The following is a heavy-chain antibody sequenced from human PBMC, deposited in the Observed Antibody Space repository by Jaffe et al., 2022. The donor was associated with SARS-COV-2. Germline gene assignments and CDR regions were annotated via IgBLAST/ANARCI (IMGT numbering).Heavy chain of an antibody. D-gene: IGHD2-21*01. Sequence: EVQLVESGGGLVQPGGSLRLSCAASGFTFSNHWMHWVRQAPGRGLEWVATIKTDGSEKYYVDSVKGRFTISRDNAKNSLYLQMNSLSAEDTALYYCVRSILAASSHWGQGTLVTVSS. CDR2: IKTDGSEK. CDR3: VRSILAASSH. CDR1: GFTFSNHW. J-gene: IGHJ4*02. V-gene: IGHV3-7*03.